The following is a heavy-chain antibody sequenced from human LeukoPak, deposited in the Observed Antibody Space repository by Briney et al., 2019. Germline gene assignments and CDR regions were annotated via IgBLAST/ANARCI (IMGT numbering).Heavy chain of an antibody. J-gene: IGHJ3*02. V-gene: IGHV4-31*03. CDR1: GGSISSGGYY. Sequence: PSETLSLTCTVSGGSISSGGYYWSWIRQHPGKGLEWIGYIYYSGSTYYNPSLKSRVTISVDTSKNQFSLELSSVTAADTAVYYCARDFPPLVVTPHDAFDIWGQGTMVTVSS. CDR3: ARDFPPLVVTPHDAFDI. CDR2: IYYSGST. D-gene: IGHD3-22*01.